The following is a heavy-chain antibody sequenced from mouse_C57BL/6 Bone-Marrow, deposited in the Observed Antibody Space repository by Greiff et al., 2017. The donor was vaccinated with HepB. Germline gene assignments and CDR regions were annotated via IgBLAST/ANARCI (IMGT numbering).Heavy chain of an antibody. Sequence: VKLQESGPELVKPGASVKISCKASGYAFSSSWMNWVKQRPGKGLEWIGRIYPGDGDTNYNGKFKGKATLTADKSSSTAYMQRSSLTSEDSAVYFCARRQLRSAWFAYWGQGTLVTVSA. CDR3: ARRQLRSAWFAY. CDR1: GYAFSSSW. V-gene: IGHV1-82*01. CDR2: IYPGDGDT. D-gene: IGHD3-2*02. J-gene: IGHJ3*01.